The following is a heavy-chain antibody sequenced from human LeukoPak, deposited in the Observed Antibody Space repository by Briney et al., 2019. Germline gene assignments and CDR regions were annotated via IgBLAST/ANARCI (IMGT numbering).Heavy chain of an antibody. J-gene: IGHJ4*02. D-gene: IGHD4-23*01. Sequence: GESLKISCKGSGYSFTSFWLGWVRQMPGKGLEWMGIIYPRDSDTRYSPSFQGQVTISADKSITTAYLQWSSLKASDTAMYFCVRQGSVVPDYFDYWGQGTLVTVSS. CDR2: IYPRDSDT. CDR1: GYSFTSFW. V-gene: IGHV5-51*01. CDR3: VRQGSVVPDYFDY.